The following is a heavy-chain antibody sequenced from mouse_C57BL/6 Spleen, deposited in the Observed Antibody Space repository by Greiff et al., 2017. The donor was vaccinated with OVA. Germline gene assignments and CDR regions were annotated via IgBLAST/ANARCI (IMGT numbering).Heavy chain of an antibody. CDR2: IYPSDSET. Sequence: QVQLQQPGAELVRPGSSVKLSCKASGYTFTSYWMDWVKQRPGQGLEWIGNIYPSDSETHYNQKFKDKATLTVDKSSSTAYMQLSSLTSEDSAVYYCARGGNHYYAMDYWGQGTSVTVSS. V-gene: IGHV1-61*01. D-gene: IGHD2-1*01. CDR3: ARGGNHYYAMDY. J-gene: IGHJ4*01. CDR1: GYTFTSYW.